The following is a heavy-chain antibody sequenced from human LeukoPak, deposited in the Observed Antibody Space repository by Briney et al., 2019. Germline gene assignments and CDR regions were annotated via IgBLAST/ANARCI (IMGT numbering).Heavy chain of an antibody. CDR2: IYYSGST. Sequence: SETLSLTCTVSGGSISSYYWSWIPQPPGRGLEWIGYIYYSGSTNYNPSLKSRVTISVVTSKNQFSLKLSSVTAADTAVYYCARGFETGSIDYWGQGTLVTVSS. V-gene: IGHV4-59*01. J-gene: IGHJ4*02. D-gene: IGHD3-9*01. CDR3: ARGFETGSIDY. CDR1: GGSISSYY.